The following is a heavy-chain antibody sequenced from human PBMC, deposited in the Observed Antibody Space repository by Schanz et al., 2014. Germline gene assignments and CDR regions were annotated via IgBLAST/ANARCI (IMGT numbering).Heavy chain of an antibody. CDR2: VFPNGIT. J-gene: IGHJ2*01. Sequence: QVQLQESGPGLVKPSQTLSLTCTVSGVSIRSGTSYWSWIRQPAGKALEWFGRVFPNGITNYNPSLKRRDTIALDTSKNQFSLTRTSLTAADTAVYYCARDTTWRLDLWGRGTLVTVSS. CDR3: ARDTTWRLDL. CDR1: GVSIRSGTSY. D-gene: IGHD1-1*01. V-gene: IGHV4-61*02.